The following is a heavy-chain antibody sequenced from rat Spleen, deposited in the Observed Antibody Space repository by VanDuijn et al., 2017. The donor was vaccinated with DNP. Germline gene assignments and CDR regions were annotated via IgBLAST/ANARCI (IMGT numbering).Heavy chain of an antibody. CDR1: GFTFSNYG. Sequence: EVQLVESGGGLVQPGRSLKLSCAASGFTFSNYGMAWVRQAPMKGPEWVASITSNGGSTYYQDSVKGRFTISRDNTKSNLYLEMDSLRAEDKATYFCSAGRGGPDYWGHVVMVTVSS. D-gene: IGHD1-11*01. CDR2: ITSNGGST. J-gene: IGHJ2*01. V-gene: IGHV5-20*01. CDR3: SAGRGGPDY.